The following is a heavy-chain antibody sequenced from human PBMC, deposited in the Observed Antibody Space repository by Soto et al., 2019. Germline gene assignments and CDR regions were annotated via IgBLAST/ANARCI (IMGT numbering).Heavy chain of an antibody. CDR2: IWYDGSNK. D-gene: IGHD3-10*01. V-gene: IGHV3-33*01. J-gene: IGHJ6*02. CDR1: GFTFSSYG. CDR3: ARELAYGSGSYYNGFDYYYYGMDV. Sequence: GGSLRLSCAASGFTFSSYGMHWVRQAPGKGLEWVAVIWYDGSNKYYADSVKGRFTISRDNSKNTLYLQMNSLRAEDTAVYYCARELAYGSGSYYNGFDYYYYGMDVWGQGTTVT.